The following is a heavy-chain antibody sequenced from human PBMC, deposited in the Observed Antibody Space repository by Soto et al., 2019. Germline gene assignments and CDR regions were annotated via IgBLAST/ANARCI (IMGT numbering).Heavy chain of an antibody. V-gene: IGHV6-1*01. CDR3: AKGGSVTGSAPNDAFDI. CDR2: TYYRSKWYN. D-gene: IGHD1-20*01. J-gene: IGHJ3*02. Sequence: SQTLSLTCAISGDSVSSNSAAWNWIRQSPSRGLEWLGRTYYRSKWYNDYAVSVKSRITINPDTSKNQFSLQLNSVTPEDTAVYYCAKGGSVTGSAPNDAFDIWGQGTMVTVSS. CDR1: GDSVSSNSAA.